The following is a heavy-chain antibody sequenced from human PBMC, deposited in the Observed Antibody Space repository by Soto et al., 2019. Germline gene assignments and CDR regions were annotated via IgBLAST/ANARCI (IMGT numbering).Heavy chain of an antibody. CDR2: ISGSGGST. J-gene: IGHJ6*02. V-gene: IGHV3-23*01. D-gene: IGHD3-3*01. Sequence: GGSLRLSCAASGFTFSSYAMSWVRQAPGKGLEWVSAISGSGGSTYYADSVKGRFTISRDNSKNTLYLQMNSLRAEDTAVYYCARGGHGFWSGYYKSMYYYYGMDVWGQGTTVTVSS. CDR1: GFTFSSYA. CDR3: ARGGHGFWSGYYKSMYYYYGMDV.